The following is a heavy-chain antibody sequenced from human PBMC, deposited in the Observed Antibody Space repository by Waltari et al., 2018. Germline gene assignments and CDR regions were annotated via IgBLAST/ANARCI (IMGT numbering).Heavy chain of an antibody. V-gene: IGHV3-23*01. CDR3: AKDSSNWNDYGDDAFDI. CDR2: ISGSGGNT. Sequence: EVQLLESGGSLVQPGGSLRLSCVGSGFRFSSYAMSWVRQAPGKGLEWVSSISGSGGNTDYADSVKGRFTISRDNSKKTLYLQMNSLRAEDTAVFFCAKDSSNWNDYGDDAFDIWGQGTMVTVSS. CDR1: GFRFSSYA. D-gene: IGHD1-1*01. J-gene: IGHJ3*02.